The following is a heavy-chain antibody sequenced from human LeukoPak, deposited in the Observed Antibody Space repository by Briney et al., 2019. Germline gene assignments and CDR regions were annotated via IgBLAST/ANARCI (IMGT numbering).Heavy chain of an antibody. V-gene: IGHV3-21*01. Sequence: GGSLRLSCAASGFTFSSYSMNWVRQTPGKGLDWVSSISGSSTYIYYADSVKGRFTISRDNAKNSLYLQMNSLRVEDTAVYYCARRWVSGSNFDSWGQGTLVTVSS. J-gene: IGHJ4*02. D-gene: IGHD1-14*01. CDR1: GFTFSSYS. CDR2: ISGSSTYI. CDR3: ARRWVSGSNFDS.